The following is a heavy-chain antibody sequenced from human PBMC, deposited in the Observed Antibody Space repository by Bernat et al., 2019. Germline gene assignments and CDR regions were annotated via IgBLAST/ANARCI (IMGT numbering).Heavy chain of an antibody. CDR1: GGSISSSSYY. CDR2: IYYSGST. J-gene: IGHJ4*02. V-gene: IGHV4-39*01. CDR3: AGQEVFVGIAHGPYYFDY. D-gene: IGHD6-13*01. Sequence: QLQLQESGPGLVKPSETLSLTCTVSGGSISSSSYYWGWIRQPPGKGLEWIGSIYYSGSTYYNPSLKSRVTISVDTSKNQFSLKLSSVTAADAAVYYCAGQEVFVGIAHGPYYFDYWGQGTLVTVSS.